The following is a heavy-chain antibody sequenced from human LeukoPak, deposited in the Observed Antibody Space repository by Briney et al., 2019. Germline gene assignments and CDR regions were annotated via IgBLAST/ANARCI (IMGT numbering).Heavy chain of an antibody. CDR1: GFTFSNYE. CDR3: ARAATGNGWYFDL. J-gene: IGHJ2*01. V-gene: IGHV3-48*03. CDR2: ISSSGTTI. D-gene: IGHD2-8*01. Sequence: GGSLRLSCAASGFTFSNYEMNWVRQAPGKGLEWLSYISSSGTTIYHADSVKGRFTISRDNAKNSLYLQMNSLRVEDTAVYYCARAATGNGWYFDLWGRGTLVSVSS.